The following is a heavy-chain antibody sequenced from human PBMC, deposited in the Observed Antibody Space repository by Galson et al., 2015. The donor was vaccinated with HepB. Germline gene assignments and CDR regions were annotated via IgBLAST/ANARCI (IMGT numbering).Heavy chain of an antibody. CDR1: GFTFSDYY. D-gene: IGHD2-8*01. V-gene: IGHV3-11*06. Sequence: SLRLSCAASGFTFSDYYMSWIRQAPGKGLEWVSYISSSSSYTNYADSVKGRFTISRDNAKNSLYLQMNSLRAEDTAVYYCARVCGDRYCTNGVPLDYWGQGTLVTVSS. CDR2: ISSSSSYT. CDR3: ARVCGDRYCTNGVPLDY. J-gene: IGHJ4*02.